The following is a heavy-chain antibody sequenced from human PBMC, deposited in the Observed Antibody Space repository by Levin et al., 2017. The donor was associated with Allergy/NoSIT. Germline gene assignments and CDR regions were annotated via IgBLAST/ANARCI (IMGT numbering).Heavy chain of an antibody. CDR3: ARGAELRYFDWLEAFDI. CDR2: INHSGST. D-gene: IGHD3-9*01. CDR1: GGSFSGYY. J-gene: IGHJ3*02. Sequence: GSLRLSCAVYGGSFSGYYWSWIRQPPGKGLEWIGEINHSGSTNYNPSLKSRVTISVDTSKNQFSLKLSSVTAADTAVYYCARGAELRYFDWLEAFDIWGQGTMVTVSS. V-gene: IGHV4-34*01.